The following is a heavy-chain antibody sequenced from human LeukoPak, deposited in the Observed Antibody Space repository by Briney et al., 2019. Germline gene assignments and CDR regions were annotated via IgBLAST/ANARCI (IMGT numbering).Heavy chain of an antibody. Sequence: GGSLRLSCAASGFTVSSNFMSWVRQAPGKGLEWVSVIYAAGDTYYADSVKGRFTISRDNSKNTLYFQMNSLRAEDTAVYYCARSGSGWFDYWGQGTLVTVSS. V-gene: IGHV3-53*01. CDR3: ARSGSGWFDY. CDR2: IYAAGDT. CDR1: GFTVSSNF. D-gene: IGHD6-19*01. J-gene: IGHJ4*02.